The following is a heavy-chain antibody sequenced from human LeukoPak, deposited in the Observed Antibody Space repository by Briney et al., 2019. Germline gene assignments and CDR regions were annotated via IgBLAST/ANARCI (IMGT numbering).Heavy chain of an antibody. Sequence: GGSLRLSCAASGFTVSSNYMNWVRQAPGKGLEWVSVMYSGGSTFYGDSVKGRFTISRDNSMNTLYLQMNSLRVDDTAVYYCARYRDGYFTYYMDVWGKGTTVTVSS. J-gene: IGHJ6*03. CDR3: ARYRDGYFTYYMDV. CDR1: GFTVSSNY. D-gene: IGHD6-13*01. V-gene: IGHV3-66*01. CDR2: MYSGGST.